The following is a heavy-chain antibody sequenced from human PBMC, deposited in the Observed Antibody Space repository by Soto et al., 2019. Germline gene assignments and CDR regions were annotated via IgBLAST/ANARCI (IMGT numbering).Heavy chain of an antibody. D-gene: IGHD3-9*01. CDR1: GFTFSSYA. Sequence: EVQLLESGGGLVQPGGSLRLSCAASGFTFSSYAMTWVRQAPGKGLEWVSGISGSGATTSYADSVKGRFTVSRDNSKNTLHLQMNSLRVEDTAVYHCAKLRYFDWSAYNWFEYWGQGTPVTVSS. V-gene: IGHV3-23*01. CDR3: AKLRYFDWSAYNWFEY. CDR2: ISGSGATT. J-gene: IGHJ5*01.